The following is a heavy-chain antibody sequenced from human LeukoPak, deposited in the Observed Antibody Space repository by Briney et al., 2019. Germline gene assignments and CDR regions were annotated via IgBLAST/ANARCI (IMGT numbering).Heavy chain of an antibody. J-gene: IGHJ3*02. D-gene: IGHD3-3*01. V-gene: IGHV4-59*01. Sequence: SETLSLTCTVSGGSISSYYWSWIRQPPGKGLEWTGYIYYSGSTNYNPSLKSRVTISVDTSKNQFSLKLSSVTAADTAVYYCARSAVVIISPGAFDIWGQGTMVTVSS. CDR2: IYYSGST. CDR3: ARSAVVIISPGAFDI. CDR1: GGSISSYY.